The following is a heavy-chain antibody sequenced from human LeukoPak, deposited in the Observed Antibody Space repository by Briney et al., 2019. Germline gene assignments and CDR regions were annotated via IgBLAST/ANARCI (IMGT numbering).Heavy chain of an antibody. CDR2: ISSSSSYI. CDR1: GFTFSSYS. CDR3: ARDFSTYYDFWSGPRSPTPFDY. J-gene: IGHJ4*02. V-gene: IGHV3-21*01. Sequence: GGSLRLSCAASGFTFSSYSMNWVRQAPGKGLEWVSSISSSSSYIYYADSVKGRFTISRDNAKNSLYLQMNSLRAEDTAVYYRARDFSTYYDFWSGPRSPTPFDYWGQGTLVTVSS. D-gene: IGHD3-3*01.